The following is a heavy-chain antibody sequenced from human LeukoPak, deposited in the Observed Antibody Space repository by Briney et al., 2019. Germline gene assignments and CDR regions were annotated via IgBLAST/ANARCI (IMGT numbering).Heavy chain of an antibody. J-gene: IGHJ1*01. D-gene: IGHD3-16*02. CDR1: GFTFSSYG. CDR2: ISYDGSNK. Sequence: GGSLRLSCAASGFTFSSYGMHWVRQAPGKGLEWVAVISYDGSNKYYADSVKGRFTISRDDSKNTLYLQMNSLRAEDTAVYYCAKDSAVWGSYRYRHFQHWGQGTLVTVSS. CDR3: AKDSAVWGSYRYRHFQH. V-gene: IGHV3-30*18.